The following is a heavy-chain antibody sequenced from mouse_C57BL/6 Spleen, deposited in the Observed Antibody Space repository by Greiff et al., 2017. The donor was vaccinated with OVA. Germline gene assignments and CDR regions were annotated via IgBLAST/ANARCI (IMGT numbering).Heavy chain of an antibody. D-gene: IGHD1-1*01. CDR1: GFSFNTYA. J-gene: IGHJ4*01. Sequence: EVQLVESGGGLVQPKGSLKLSCAASGFSFNTYAMNWVRQAPGKGLEWVARIRSKSNNYATYYADSVKDRFTISRDDSESMLYLQMNNLKTEDTAMYYCVRQGYGSSYGGYAMDYWGQGTSVTVSS. CDR3: VRQGYGSSYGGYAMDY. CDR2: IRSKSNNYAT. V-gene: IGHV10-1*01.